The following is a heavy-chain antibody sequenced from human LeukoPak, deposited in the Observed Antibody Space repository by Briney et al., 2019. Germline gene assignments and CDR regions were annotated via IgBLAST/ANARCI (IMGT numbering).Heavy chain of an antibody. J-gene: IGHJ4*02. V-gene: IGHV1-2*02. CDR2: INPNSGDT. Sequence: ASVKVSCKAFGYTFTDYSMHWVRQAPGQGLEWMGWINPNSGDTDYAQKFQGRVTMTRDTSISTAYLEVSRLTSDDTAVYFCARDAIAAAGAGAWGQGTLVTVSS. D-gene: IGHD6-13*01. CDR1: GYTFTDYS. CDR3: ARDAIAAAGAGA.